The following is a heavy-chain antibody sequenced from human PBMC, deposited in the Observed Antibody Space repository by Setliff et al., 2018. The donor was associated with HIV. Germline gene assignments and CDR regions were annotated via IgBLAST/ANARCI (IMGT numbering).Heavy chain of an antibody. V-gene: IGHV4-34*01. D-gene: IGHD6-6*01. CDR3: ARLGEIADRPGYYMDV. CDR1: GGSLWVYY. Sequence: SETLSLTCAVSGGSLWVYYWTWIRQPPGEGLEWIGEIDYSGSSSSNPSLKSRVTISVDTSRNQFSLKIFSVTAADTAMYYCARLGEIADRPGYYMDVWSNGTTVTVSS. J-gene: IGHJ6*03. CDR2: IDYSGSS.